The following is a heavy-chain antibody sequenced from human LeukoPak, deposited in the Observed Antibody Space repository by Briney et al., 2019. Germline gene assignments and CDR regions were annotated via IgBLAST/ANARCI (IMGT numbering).Heavy chain of an antibody. V-gene: IGHV4-4*07. Sequence: SETLSLTCTVSGGSISSYYWSWIRQPAGKGLEWIGRIYTSGSTNYNPSLKSRVTISVDTSKNQFSLKLSSVTAADTAVYYCASGREYYDFWSGTYYMDVWGKGTTVTVSS. D-gene: IGHD3-3*01. J-gene: IGHJ6*03. CDR3: ASGREYYDFWSGTYYMDV. CDR2: IYTSGST. CDR1: GGSISSYY.